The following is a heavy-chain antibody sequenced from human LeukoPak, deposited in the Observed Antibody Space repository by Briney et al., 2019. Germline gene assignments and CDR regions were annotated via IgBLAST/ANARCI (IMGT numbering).Heavy chain of an antibody. CDR2: INHSGST. Sequence: PSETLSLTCAVYGGSFSGYYWSWIRQPPGKGLEWIGEINHSGSTNYNPSLKSRVTISVDTSKNQFSLKLSSVTAADTAVCYCARGRGRGFTYFDYWGQGTLVTVSS. CDR3: ARGRGRGFTYFDY. J-gene: IGHJ4*02. D-gene: IGHD1-26*01. CDR1: GGSFSGYY. V-gene: IGHV4-34*01.